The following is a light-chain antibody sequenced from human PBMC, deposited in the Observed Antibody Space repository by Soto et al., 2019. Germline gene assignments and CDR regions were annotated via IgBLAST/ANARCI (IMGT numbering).Light chain of an antibody. Sequence: DIQMTQSPSTLSGSVGDRVTITCRASQTISSWLAWYQQKPGKAPKLLIYKASTLKSGVPSRFSGSGSGTEFTLTISSLQPDDFATYYCQHYNSYSEALGQGTKVELK. CDR3: QHYNSYSEA. J-gene: IGKJ1*01. CDR1: QTISSW. V-gene: IGKV1-5*03. CDR2: KAS.